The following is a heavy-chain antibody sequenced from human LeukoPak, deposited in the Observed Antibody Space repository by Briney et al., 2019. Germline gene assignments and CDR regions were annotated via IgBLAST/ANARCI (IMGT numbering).Heavy chain of an antibody. D-gene: IGHD3-16*01. Sequence: TGGSLRLSCAASEFSVGSNYMTWVRQAPGKGLEWVSSISSSSSYIYYADSVKGRFTISRDNAKNSLYLQMNSLRAEDTAVYYCARAALLGRRGGPFDPWGQGTLVTVSS. CDR3: ARAALLGRRGGPFDP. V-gene: IGHV3-21*01. CDR2: ISSSSSYI. CDR1: EFSVGSNY. J-gene: IGHJ5*02.